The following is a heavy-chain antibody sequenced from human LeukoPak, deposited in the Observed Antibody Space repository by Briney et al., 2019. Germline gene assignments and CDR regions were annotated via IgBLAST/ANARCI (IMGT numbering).Heavy chain of an antibody. J-gene: IGHJ4*02. Sequence: ASVKASCKPSGYTFTSYYMHWVPQAPGQRLEGMGIINPSGGRTSYAHTFQGRVTMTRDTSTSTVYMELSSLRSEDTAVFCCARSIAVADDYWGQGTLVTVSS. V-gene: IGHV1-46*01. CDR3: ARSIAVADDY. D-gene: IGHD6-19*01. CDR1: GYTFTSYY. CDR2: INPSGGRT.